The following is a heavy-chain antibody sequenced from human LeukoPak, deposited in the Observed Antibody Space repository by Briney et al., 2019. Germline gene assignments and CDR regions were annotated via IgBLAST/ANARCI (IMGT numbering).Heavy chain of an antibody. V-gene: IGHV3-33*06. J-gene: IGHJ4*02. D-gene: IGHD5-12*01. Sequence: PAGSLTLSCAASGFTFNSYWMGWVRQPPGKGLEWVAVIWYDGSNKYYADSVKGRFTISRDNSKNTLYLQMNSLRAEDTAVYYCAKDRLPRRDNKYYFDYWGQGTLVTVSS. CDR1: GFTFNSYW. CDR2: IWYDGSNK. CDR3: AKDRLPRRDNKYYFDY.